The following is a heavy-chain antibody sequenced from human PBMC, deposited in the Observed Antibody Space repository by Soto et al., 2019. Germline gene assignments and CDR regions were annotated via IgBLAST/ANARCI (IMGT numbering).Heavy chain of an antibody. CDR3: ARGPHIGFDP. V-gene: IGHV4-61*08. CDR2: IYYTGGT. CDR1: GGSVGSADFY. J-gene: IGHJ5*02. Sequence: SETLSLTCTVSGGSVGSADFYWSWIRQPPGKGLEWIGYIYYTGGTSYNPSLKSRVTISIDTSKNQFSLKLSSVTAADTAIYYCARGPHIGFDPWGQGTLVTVSS.